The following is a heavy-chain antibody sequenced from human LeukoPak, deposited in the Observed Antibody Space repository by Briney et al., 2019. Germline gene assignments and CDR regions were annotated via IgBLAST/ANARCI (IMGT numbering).Heavy chain of an antibody. Sequence: GGSLRLSCVASGFTFDDYGMSWVRQAPGKGLEWVSGINWNGGSTGYADSVKGRFTISRDNAKNSLYLQMNSLRAEDTALYYCARVGYSSGHYYFDYWGQGTLVTVSS. CDR1: GFTFDDYG. CDR2: INWNGGST. D-gene: IGHD6-19*01. V-gene: IGHV3-20*04. J-gene: IGHJ4*02. CDR3: ARVGYSSGHYYFDY.